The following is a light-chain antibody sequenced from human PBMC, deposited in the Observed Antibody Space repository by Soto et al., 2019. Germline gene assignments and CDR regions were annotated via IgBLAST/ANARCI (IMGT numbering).Light chain of an antibody. J-gene: IGKJ2*01. CDR2: AAS. CDR3: QQCYSAPPYT. V-gene: IGKV1-39*01. CDR1: QNISNY. Sequence: DIQMTQSPSSLSASIGDRVTITCRASQNISNYLNWYQHKPGKAPQLLIYAASILQRGVPSRFSGSGSGTDFSLTINSLRPLDFAAYYCQQCYSAPPYTFGQGTKLGIK.